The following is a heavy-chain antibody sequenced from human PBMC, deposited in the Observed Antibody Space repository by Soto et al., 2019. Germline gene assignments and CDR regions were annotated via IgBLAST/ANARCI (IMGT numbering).Heavy chain of an antibody. CDR2: ISYDGSHN. CDR1: GFTFTNYG. J-gene: IGHJ1*01. V-gene: IGHV3-30*18. D-gene: IGHD3-10*01. CDR3: AKAPPLWTRAEYFQH. Sequence: PGGPLRLSCAASGFTFTNYGMHWVRHTPGKGLEWLAVISYDGSHNLHADSVKGRFTISRDNSKNTVSLQMNSLRPEDTAVYYCAKAPPLWTRAEYFQHWGQGTLVTVSS.